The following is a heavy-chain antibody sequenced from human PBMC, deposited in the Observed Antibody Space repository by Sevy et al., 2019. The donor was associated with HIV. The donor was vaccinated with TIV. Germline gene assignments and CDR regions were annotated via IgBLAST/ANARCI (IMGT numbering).Heavy chain of an antibody. CDR3: ARGWIVPAAKIVDI. V-gene: IGHV3-20*04. Sequence: GGSLRLSCAASGFTFDDYGMSWVRQAPGKGLEWVSGINWNGGSTGYADSVKGRFTISRDNAKNSLYLQMNSLRAEDSALYYCARGWIVPAAKIVDIWGQGTMVTVSS. D-gene: IGHD2-2*01. CDR2: INWNGGST. CDR1: GFTFDDYG. J-gene: IGHJ3*02.